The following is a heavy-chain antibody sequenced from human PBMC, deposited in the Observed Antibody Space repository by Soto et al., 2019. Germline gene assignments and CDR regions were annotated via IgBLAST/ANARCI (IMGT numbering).Heavy chain of an antibody. CDR3: ARGGRYGSGSYPGY. J-gene: IGHJ4*02. CDR1: GGSISSGGYY. D-gene: IGHD3-10*01. Sequence: QVQLQESGPGLVKPSQTLSLTCTVSGGSISSGGYYWSWIRQHPGKGLEWIGYIYYSESTNYNPSRKSRVTISVDTSKNQFSLKLSSVTAADTAVYYCARGGRYGSGSYPGYWGQGTLVTVSS. CDR2: IYYSEST. V-gene: IGHV4-31*03.